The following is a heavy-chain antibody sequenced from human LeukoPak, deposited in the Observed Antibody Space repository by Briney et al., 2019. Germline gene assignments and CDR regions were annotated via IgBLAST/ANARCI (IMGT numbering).Heavy chain of an antibody. J-gene: IGHJ4*02. V-gene: IGHV3-30-3*01. D-gene: IGHD3-10*01. CDR3: ARHQSYYPFDY. Sequence: GGSLRLSCAASGFTFSSYAMHWVRQAPGKGLEWVAVISYDGSNKYYADSVKGRFTISRDNSKNTLYLQMNSLRAEDTAVYYCARHQSYYPFDYWGQGTLVTVSS. CDR2: ISYDGSNK. CDR1: GFTFSSYA.